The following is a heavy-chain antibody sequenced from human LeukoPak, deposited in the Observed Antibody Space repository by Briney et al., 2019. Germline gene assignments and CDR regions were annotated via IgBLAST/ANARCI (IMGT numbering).Heavy chain of an antibody. D-gene: IGHD6-6*01. CDR3: ARHVKLLVYYFDY. CDR1: GGSISSGGYY. J-gene: IGHJ4*02. CDR2: IYYSGST. Sequence: SQTLFLTCTVSGGSISSGGYYWSWIRQHPGKGLEWIGYIYYSGSTYYNPSLKSRVTISVDTSKNQFSLKLSSVTAADTAVYYCARHVKLLVYYFDYWGQGTLVTVSS. V-gene: IGHV4-31*03.